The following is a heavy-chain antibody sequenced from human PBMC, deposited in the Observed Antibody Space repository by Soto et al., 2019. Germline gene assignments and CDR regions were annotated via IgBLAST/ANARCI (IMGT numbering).Heavy chain of an antibody. CDR1: GGSISSGGYY. D-gene: IGHD4-17*01. CDR2: IYYSGST. CDR3: ARGISGLRTTVNRGGMDV. Sequence: QVQLQESGPGLVKPSQTLSLTCTVSGGSISSGGYYWSWIRQHPGKGLEWIGYIYYSGSTYDNPSLKSRVTISVDTSKNQFSLKLSSVTAADTAVYYCARGISGLRTTVNRGGMDVWGQGTTVTVSS. J-gene: IGHJ6*02. V-gene: IGHV4-31*03.